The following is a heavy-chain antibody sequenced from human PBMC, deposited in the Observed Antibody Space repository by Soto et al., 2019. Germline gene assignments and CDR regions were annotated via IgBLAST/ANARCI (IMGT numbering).Heavy chain of an antibody. CDR2: IYYSGST. D-gene: IGHD3-10*01. V-gene: IGHV4-31*03. CDR1: GGSISSGGYY. J-gene: IGHJ4*02. Sequence: SETLSLTCTVSGGSISSGGYYWSWIRQHPGKGLEWIGYIYYSGSTYYNPSLKSRVTISVDTSKNQFSLKLSSVTAADTAVYYCARVTMVRGGYYFDYWGQGTLVTVSS. CDR3: ARVTMVRGGYYFDY.